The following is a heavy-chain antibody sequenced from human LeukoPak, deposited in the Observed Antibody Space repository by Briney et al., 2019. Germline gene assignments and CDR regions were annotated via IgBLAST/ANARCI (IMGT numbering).Heavy chain of an antibody. CDR3: AVYCSSTSCYAGREFDY. Sequence: ASVKVSCKASGYTFTGYYMHWVRQAPGQGLEWMGWINPNSGGTNYAQKFQGRVTMTRDTSISTAYMELSRLRSDDTAVYYCAVYCSSTSCYAGREFDYWGQGTLVTVSP. CDR1: GYTFTGYY. D-gene: IGHD2-2*01. J-gene: IGHJ4*02. CDR2: INPNSGGT. V-gene: IGHV1-2*02.